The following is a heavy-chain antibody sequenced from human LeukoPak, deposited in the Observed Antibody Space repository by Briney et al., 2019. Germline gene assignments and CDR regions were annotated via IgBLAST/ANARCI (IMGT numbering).Heavy chain of an antibody. CDR3: AKEAHSGSYFDY. CDR2: IKPDGGEK. V-gene: IGHV3-7*01. J-gene: IGHJ4*02. CDR1: GFTFNSYM. Sequence: GESLRLSCAASGFTFNSYMMTWVRQAPGKGLEWVANIKPDGGEKFYVDSVRGRFTISRDNAKNSLYLQMNSLRAEDTAVYYCAKEAHSGSYFDYWGQGTLVTVSS. D-gene: IGHD3-22*01.